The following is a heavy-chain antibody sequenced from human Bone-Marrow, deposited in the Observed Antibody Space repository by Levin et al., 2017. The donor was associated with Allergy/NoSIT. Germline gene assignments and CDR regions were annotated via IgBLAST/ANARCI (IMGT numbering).Heavy chain of an antibody. V-gene: IGHV1-2*02. Sequence: GASVKVSCKASGYTFTAHYIHWVRQAPGQGLEWMGYINPNSGVTYWTNIFQGRVTMTSDTTAATAFLELRGLTFDDTAVYYCARDSFGRGNYSHRYDPWGQGTLVTVSS. CDR1: GYTFTAHY. CDR3: ARDSFGRGNYSHRYDP. D-gene: IGHD3-10*01. CDR2: INPNSGVT. J-gene: IGHJ5*02.